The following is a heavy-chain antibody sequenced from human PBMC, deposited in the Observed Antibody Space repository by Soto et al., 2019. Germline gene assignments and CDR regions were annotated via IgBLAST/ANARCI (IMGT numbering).Heavy chain of an antibody. D-gene: IGHD6-6*01. J-gene: IGHJ6*02. Sequence: PGESLKISCKGSGYSFTSYWISWVRQMPGKGLEWMGRIDPSDSYTNYSPSFQGHVTISADKSISTAYLQWSSLKASDTAMYYCATEYSSSSGQLMEVWGQGTTATVPS. CDR1: GYSFTSYW. CDR3: ATEYSSSSGQLMEV. V-gene: IGHV5-10-1*01. CDR2: IDPSDSYT.